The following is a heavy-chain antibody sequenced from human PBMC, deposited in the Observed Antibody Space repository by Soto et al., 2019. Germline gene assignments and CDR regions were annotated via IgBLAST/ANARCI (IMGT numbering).Heavy chain of an antibody. J-gene: IGHJ3*02. CDR1: GFTFSSYW. CDR2: INSDGSST. V-gene: IGHV3-74*01. Sequence: EVQLVESGGGVVQPGGSLRLSCAASGFTFSSYWMHWVRQAPGKGLLWVSRINSDGSSTSYSDSLKSRFTISRDNPNNPLYMQMNSLRAEDTAVYYCARGDDAFDIWGQGTMVAVSS. CDR3: ARGDDAFDI.